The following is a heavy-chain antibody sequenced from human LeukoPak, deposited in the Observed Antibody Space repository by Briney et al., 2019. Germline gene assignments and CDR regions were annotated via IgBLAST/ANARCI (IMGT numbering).Heavy chain of an antibody. CDR2: IYYSGST. CDR3: ARHRGFGDYYYYGMDV. Sequence: SETLSLTCTVSGGSLSSYYWSWIRQPPRKGLEWIGYIYYSGSTNYNPSLKSRVTISVDTSKNQFSLKLSSVTAADTAVYYCARHRGFGDYYYYGMDVWGQGTTVTVSS. J-gene: IGHJ6*02. V-gene: IGHV4-59*08. CDR1: GGSLSSYY. D-gene: IGHD3-22*01.